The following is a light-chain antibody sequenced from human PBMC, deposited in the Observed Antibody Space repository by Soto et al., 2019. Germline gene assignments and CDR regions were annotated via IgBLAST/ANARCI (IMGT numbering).Light chain of an antibody. V-gene: IGKV3-20*01. CDR2: GAS. CDR3: QQYGSAPWT. Sequence: EIVLTQSPGTLSLSPGERATLSCRASQSVGSSHLAWYQQKPGQAPRLLIYGASSRATGIPDRFSGSGSETDFTLTISRLEPEDFAVYYCQQYGSAPWTFGQGTKVEIK. J-gene: IGKJ1*01. CDR1: QSVGSSH.